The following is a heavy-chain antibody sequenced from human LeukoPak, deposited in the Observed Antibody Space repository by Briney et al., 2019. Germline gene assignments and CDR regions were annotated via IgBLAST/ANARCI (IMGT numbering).Heavy chain of an antibody. CDR3: ARESPRAGYTRFDP. D-gene: IGHD5-24*01. J-gene: IGHJ5*02. CDR2: IYYSGST. V-gene: IGHV4-31*03. CDR1: GGSISSGGYY. Sequence: PSETLSLTCTVSGGSISSGGYYWSWLRQHPGKGLEWIGYIYYSGSTYYNPSLKSRVTISVDTSKNQFSLKLSSVTAADTAVYYCARESPRAGYTRFDPWGQGTLVTVSS.